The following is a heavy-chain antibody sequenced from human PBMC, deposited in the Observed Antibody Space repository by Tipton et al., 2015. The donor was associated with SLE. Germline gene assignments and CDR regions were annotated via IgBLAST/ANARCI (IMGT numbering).Heavy chain of an antibody. CDR3: AKIDYGDYAMDV. V-gene: IGHV3-7*01. CDR2: INEDGSEK. J-gene: IGHJ6*02. D-gene: IGHD4-17*01. CDR1: RFIFRNYW. Sequence: GSLRLSCAASRFIFRNYWMSWVRQAPGKGLEWVANINEDGSEKYYVDSLKGRFTISRDNANNSLYLQMNSLRAEDTAVYYCAKIDYGDYAMDVWGQGTTVTVSS.